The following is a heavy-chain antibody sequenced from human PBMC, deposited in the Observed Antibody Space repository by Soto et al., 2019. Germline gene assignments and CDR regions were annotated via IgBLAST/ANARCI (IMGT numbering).Heavy chain of an antibody. V-gene: IGHV5-51*01. D-gene: IGHD4-17*01. CDR1: GYSFTSYW. J-gene: IGHJ3*02. Sequence: GESLKISCKGSGYSFTSYWIGWVRQMPGKGLEWMGIIYPGDSDTRYSPSFQGQVTISADKSISTAYLQWSSLKASDTAMYYCARHGHDYGDFHAFGIWGQGTMVTVSS. CDR3: ARHGHDYGDFHAFGI. CDR2: IYPGDSDT.